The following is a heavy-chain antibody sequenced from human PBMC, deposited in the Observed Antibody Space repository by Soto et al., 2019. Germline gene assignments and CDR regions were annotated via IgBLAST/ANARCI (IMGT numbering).Heavy chain of an antibody. CDR2: IKQDGSQK. CDR1: GFTSSGYW. D-gene: IGHD5-12*01. Sequence: EVQLVESGGGLVQPGGSLRLSCAASGFTSSGYWMSWVRQAPGKGLEWVANIKQDGSQKYYVDSVRGRFTISRDNAENSLYLQMNSLRAEDTAVYYCARGQSGYAEAGYWGQGTLVTVSS. CDR3: ARGQSGYAEAGY. J-gene: IGHJ4*02. V-gene: IGHV3-7*01.